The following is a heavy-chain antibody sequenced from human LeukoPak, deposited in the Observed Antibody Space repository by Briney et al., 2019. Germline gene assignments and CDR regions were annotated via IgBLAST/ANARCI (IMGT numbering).Heavy chain of an antibody. J-gene: IGHJ4*02. CDR2: FFYSGST. V-gene: IGHV4-39*01. Sequence: SETLSLTCDVSGVSISSSSYYWGWLRQPPGKGLEWIGSFFYSGSTYDNPSLKSRVTISVDTSKNQFSLKLSSVTAADTAVYYCARGRSDQRYSSGWDVIDYWGQGTLVTAS. D-gene: IGHD6-19*01. CDR1: GVSISSSSYY. CDR3: ARGRSDQRYSSGWDVIDY.